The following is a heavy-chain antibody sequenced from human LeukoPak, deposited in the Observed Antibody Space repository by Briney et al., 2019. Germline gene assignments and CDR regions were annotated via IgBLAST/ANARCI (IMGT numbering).Heavy chain of an antibody. CDR1: GGSISSFY. CDR2: ICYSGST. Sequence: SETLSLTCTGSGGSISSFYWSWIRQPPVNGLQSSGSICYSGSTNYNPSLKSRVTISVDTSKNQFSLKLSSVTAADTAVYYCARDPYYYDSSGYYSDAFDIWGQGTMVTVSS. CDR3: ARDPYYYDSSGYYSDAFDI. J-gene: IGHJ3*02. V-gene: IGHV4-59*12. D-gene: IGHD3-22*01.